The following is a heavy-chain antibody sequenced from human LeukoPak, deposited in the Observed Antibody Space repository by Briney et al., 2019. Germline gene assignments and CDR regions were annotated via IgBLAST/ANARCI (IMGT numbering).Heavy chain of an antibody. J-gene: IGHJ4*02. CDR1: S. CDR2: ISSSSSYI. D-gene: IGHD2-15*01. V-gene: IGHV3-21*01. Sequence: SMNWVRQXPGKGLEGVSCISSSSSYIYYADSVKGRFTISRDNAKNSLYLQMNSLRAEDTAVYYCARVGGRVFWGQGTLVTVSS. CDR3: ARVGGRVF.